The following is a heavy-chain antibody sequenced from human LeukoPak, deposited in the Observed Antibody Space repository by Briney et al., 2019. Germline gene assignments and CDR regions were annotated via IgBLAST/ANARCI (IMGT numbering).Heavy chain of an antibody. CDR2: IYYSGST. CDR1: GGYISSGGYY. D-gene: IGHD6-13*01. V-gene: IGHV4-30-4*08. J-gene: IGHJ5*02. Sequence: PSETLSLTCTVSGGYISSGGYYWSWIRQHPGKGLEWIGNIYYSGSTYYNPSLKSRVTISVDTSKNQFSLKLSSVTAADTAVYYCARVGVRIAAAGKASNWFDPWGQGTLVTVSS. CDR3: ARVGVRIAAAGKASNWFDP.